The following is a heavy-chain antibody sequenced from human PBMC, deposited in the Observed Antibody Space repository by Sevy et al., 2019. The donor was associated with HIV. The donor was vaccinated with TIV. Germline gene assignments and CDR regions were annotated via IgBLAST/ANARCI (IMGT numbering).Heavy chain of an antibody. J-gene: IGHJ4*02. CDR2: ISSSSNTI. CDR3: TRGKGSSDY. Sequence: GGSLRLSCAASGFTFSTYNMNWVRQAPRKGLEWISYISSSSNTIDYADSVKGRFTISRDNAKNSVYLQMNSLRGEDTAVYYCTRGKGSSDYWGQGTLVTVSS. D-gene: IGHD6-6*01. V-gene: IGHV3-48*01. CDR1: GFTFSTYN.